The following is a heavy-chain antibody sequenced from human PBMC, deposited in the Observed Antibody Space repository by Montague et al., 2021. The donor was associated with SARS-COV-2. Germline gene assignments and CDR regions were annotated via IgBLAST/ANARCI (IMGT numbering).Heavy chain of an antibody. J-gene: IGHJ5*02. CDR3: ARDSKGGRQLGSCFDP. CDR2: MHYSGAT. CDR1: GGSLETSGYY. D-gene: IGHD6-13*01. V-gene: IGHV4-39*07. Sequence: SETRSLTCSVSGGSLETSGYYWGWVRQPPGKGLDWIVSMHYSGATSYNPSLKSRVTMSLDTSKNHFSLNLTSVTAADTAVYFCARDSKGGRQLGSCFDPWGQGTLVTVSS.